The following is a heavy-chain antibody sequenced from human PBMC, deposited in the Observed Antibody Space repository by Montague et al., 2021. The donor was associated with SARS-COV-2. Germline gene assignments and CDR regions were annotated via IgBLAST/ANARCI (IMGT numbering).Heavy chain of an antibody. Sequence: SETLSLTCPVSDGSVISTYPHWHWVRQSPGRGLEWIGGYLFHIDTADYNASLRSRVTISVDTSKNQFSLKLTSVTAADTAVYYCTRGIDSYKTGYWGQGIQVTVSS. J-gene: IGHJ4*02. CDR3: TRGIDSYKTGY. D-gene: IGHD6-13*01. V-gene: IGHV4-61*01. CDR1: DGSVISTYPH. CDR2: LFHIDTA.